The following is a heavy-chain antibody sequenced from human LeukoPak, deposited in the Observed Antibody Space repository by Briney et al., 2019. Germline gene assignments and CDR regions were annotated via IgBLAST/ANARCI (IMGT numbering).Heavy chain of an antibody. D-gene: IGHD3-22*01. CDR2: INPNSGGT. Sequence: ASVKVSCKASGYTFTGYYMHWVRQAPGQGLEWIGWINPNSGGTNYAQKFQGRVTMNRDTSISTAYMELSRLRSDDTAVYYCARVRGYYYDSSGYNFDYWGQGTLVTVSS. V-gene: IGHV1-2*02. CDR3: ARVRGYYYDSSGYNFDY. J-gene: IGHJ4*02. CDR1: GYTFTGYY.